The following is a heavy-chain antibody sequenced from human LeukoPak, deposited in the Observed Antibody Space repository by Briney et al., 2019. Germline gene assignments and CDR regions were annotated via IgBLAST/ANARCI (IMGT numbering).Heavy chain of an antibody. CDR2: INPNSGGT. D-gene: IGHD3-10*01. J-gene: IGHJ5*02. V-gene: IGHV1-2*02. Sequence: ASVKVSCKASGYTFTGYYMHWVRQAPGQGLEWMGWINPNSGGTNYAQKFQGRVTMTRDTSISTAYMELSRLRSEDTAVYYCARGRAMVRGVIRRGSWFDPWGQGTLVTVSS. CDR1: GYTFTGYY. CDR3: ARGRAMVRGVIRRGSWFDP.